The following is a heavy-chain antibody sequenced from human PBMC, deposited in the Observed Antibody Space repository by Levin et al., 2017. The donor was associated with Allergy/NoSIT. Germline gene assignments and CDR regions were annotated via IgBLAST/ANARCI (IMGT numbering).Heavy chain of an antibody. J-gene: IGHJ4*02. D-gene: IGHD1-14*01. CDR2: ISSSSIYT. CDR3: ATLHAPPALNQSFEY. CDR1: GFSISAHS. V-gene: IGHV3-21*01. Sequence: GGSLRLSCAVSGFSISAHSMTWVRQAAGRGLEWVSSISSSSIYTYNADSARGRFTISRDNAKNSLYLQMNNLRAEDTAVYYCATLHAPPALNQSFEYWGQGALVTVSS.